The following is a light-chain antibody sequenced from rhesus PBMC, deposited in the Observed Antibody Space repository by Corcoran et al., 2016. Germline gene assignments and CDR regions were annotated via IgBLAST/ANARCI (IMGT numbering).Light chain of an antibody. J-gene: IGKJ2*01. CDR1: QSVSSY. CDR2: GAS. CDR3: LKSSNWPYS. V-gene: IGKV3-24*04. Sequence: EIVMTQSPATLALSPGERATLSCRASQSVSSYLAWYQQKPGQAPRCLIYGASNRATGIPDRLSGSGSGTECTLYISSLEPEDVGVYFCLKSSNWPYSFGQGTKVEIK.